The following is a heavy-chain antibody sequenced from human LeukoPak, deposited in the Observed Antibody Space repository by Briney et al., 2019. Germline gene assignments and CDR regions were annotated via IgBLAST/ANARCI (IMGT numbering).Heavy chain of an antibody. J-gene: IGHJ4*02. Sequence: ASVKVSCKASGYTFTSYGISWVRQAPGQGLEWMGWISAYNGNTNYAQKLQGRVTMTTDTSTSTAYMELRSLRSDDTAVYYCARDGARTYYDISTDYYMEEDYWGQGTLVTVSS. V-gene: IGHV1-18*01. CDR1: GYTFTSYG. CDR3: ARDGARTYYDISTDYYMEEDY. CDR2: ISAYNGNT. D-gene: IGHD3-9*01.